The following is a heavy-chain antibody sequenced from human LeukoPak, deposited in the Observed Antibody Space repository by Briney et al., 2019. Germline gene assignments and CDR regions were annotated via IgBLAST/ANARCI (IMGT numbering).Heavy chain of an antibody. V-gene: IGHV4-59*08. CDR1: GGSISSYY. CDR2: IYYSGST. D-gene: IGHD7-27*01. Sequence: PETLSLTCTVPGGSISSYYWSWIRQPPRKGLEWIGYIYYSGSTNYNPSLKSRVTISVDTSKNQFSLKLSSVTAADTAVYYCARRRSNWGYYFDYWGQGTLVTVSS. CDR3: ARRRSNWGYYFDY. J-gene: IGHJ4*02.